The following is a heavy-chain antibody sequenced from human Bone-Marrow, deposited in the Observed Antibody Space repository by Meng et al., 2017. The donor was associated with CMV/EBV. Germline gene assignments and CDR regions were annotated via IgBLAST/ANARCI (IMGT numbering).Heavy chain of an antibody. CDR2: IIPIFGTA. V-gene: IGHV1-69*05. CDR3: ARAFSGYDGINDGHYYGMDV. Sequence: SVKVSCKASGAKFSIYAISWVRQAPGQGLEWMGGIIPIFGTANYAQKFQGRVTITTDESTSTAYMELSSLRSEDTAVYYCARAFSGYDGINDGHYYGMDVWGQGTTVTVSS. CDR1: GAKFSIYA. D-gene: IGHD5-12*01. J-gene: IGHJ6*01.